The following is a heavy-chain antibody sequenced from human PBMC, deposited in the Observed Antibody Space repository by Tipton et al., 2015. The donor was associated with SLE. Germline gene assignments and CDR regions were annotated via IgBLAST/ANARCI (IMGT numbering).Heavy chain of an antibody. CDR3: ARRRGGYYFDY. V-gene: IGHV3-9*03. CDR2: ISWNSGSI. J-gene: IGHJ4*02. Sequence: SLRLSCAASGFTFVDYAMHWVRQAPGKGLEWVSGISWNSGSIGYADSVKGRFTISRDNAKNSLYLQMNSLRAEDMALYYCARRRGGYYFDYWGQGTLVTVSS. D-gene: IGHD1-26*01. CDR1: GFTFVDYA.